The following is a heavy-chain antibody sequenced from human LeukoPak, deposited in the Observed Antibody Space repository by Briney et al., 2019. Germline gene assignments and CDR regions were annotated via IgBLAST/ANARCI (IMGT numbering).Heavy chain of an antibody. CDR3: ARERVDYGGNSALDY. CDR1: DGSIRGYY. CDR2: IYTSRST. J-gene: IGHJ4*02. V-gene: IGHV4-4*07. D-gene: IGHD4-23*01. Sequence: PSETLSLTCTVSDGSIRGYYWSWIRHPAGKGREWIGRIYTSRSTNYNPHLESRVTMSVDTSKNQFSLKLNSAADADTALYYCARERVDYGGNSALDYWGQGTLVTVSS.